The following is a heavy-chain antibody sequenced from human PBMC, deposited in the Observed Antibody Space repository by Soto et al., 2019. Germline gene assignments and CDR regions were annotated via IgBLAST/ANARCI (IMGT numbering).Heavy chain of an antibody. CDR3: ARDAAVPGESDRFDY. CDR2: AYHSGLT. Sequence: SETLSLTCAVSGDSVTSNVWWSWVRQPPGKGLEWIGEAYHSGLTDYNPPLKSRVTMSVDTSKNEFSLKLTSLTAADTAIYYCARDAAVPGESDRFDYWGQGTLVTVSS. V-gene: IGHV4-4*02. D-gene: IGHD6-19*01. CDR1: GDSVTSNVW. J-gene: IGHJ4*02.